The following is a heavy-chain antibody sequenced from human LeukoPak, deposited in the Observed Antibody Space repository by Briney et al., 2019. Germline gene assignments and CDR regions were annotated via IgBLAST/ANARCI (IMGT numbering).Heavy chain of an antibody. V-gene: IGHV1-8*03. CDR1: GYTFTSYD. D-gene: IGHD2-2*01. Sequence: GASVKVSCKASGYTFTSYDINWVRQATGQGLEWMGWMNPNSGNTGYAQKFQGRVTITRNTSISTAYMELSSLRSEDTAVYYCARAPVQLHHYYYYMDVWGKGTTVTVSS. CDR3: ARAPVQLHHYYYYMDV. CDR2: MNPNSGNT. J-gene: IGHJ6*03.